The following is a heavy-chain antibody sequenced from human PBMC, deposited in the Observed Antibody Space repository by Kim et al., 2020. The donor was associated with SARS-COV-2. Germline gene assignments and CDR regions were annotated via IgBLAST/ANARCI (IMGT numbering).Heavy chain of an antibody. Sequence: KGRFTISRDNAKNSLYLQMNSLRAEDTAVYYCARGPYFWSGYYRIYYFDYWGQGTLVTVSS. V-gene: IGHV3-11*06. J-gene: IGHJ4*02. D-gene: IGHD3-3*01. CDR3: ARGPYFWSGYYRIYYFDY.